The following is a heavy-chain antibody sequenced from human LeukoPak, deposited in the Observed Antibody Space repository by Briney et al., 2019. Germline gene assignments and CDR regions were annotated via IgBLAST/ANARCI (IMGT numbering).Heavy chain of an antibody. CDR3: ARDSAVVANFDY. V-gene: IGHV3-30-3*01. D-gene: IGHD2-15*01. Sequence: GRSLRLSCAASGFTFSSYAMHWVRQAPGKGLEWVAVISYDGSNKYYADSVKGRFTISRDNSKNTLYLQMNSLRAEDTAVYYCARDSAVVANFDYWGQGTLVTVSS. CDR2: ISYDGSNK. CDR1: GFTFSSYA. J-gene: IGHJ4*02.